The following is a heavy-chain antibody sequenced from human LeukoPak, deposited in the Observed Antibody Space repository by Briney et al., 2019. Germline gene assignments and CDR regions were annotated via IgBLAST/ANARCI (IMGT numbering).Heavy chain of an antibody. CDR3: AKDGRYCSTTSCYPIYYYYGMDV. CDR2: ISGGGGGT. J-gene: IGHJ6*02. Sequence: GGSLRLSCAASGFTFSSYAMSWVRQAPGKGLEWVSAISGGGGGTYYVDSVKGRFTISRDNSKNTLYLQMNSLRAEDTAVYYCAKDGRYCSTTSCYPIYYYYGMDVWGQGTTVTVSS. D-gene: IGHD2-2*01. V-gene: IGHV3-23*01. CDR1: GFTFSSYA.